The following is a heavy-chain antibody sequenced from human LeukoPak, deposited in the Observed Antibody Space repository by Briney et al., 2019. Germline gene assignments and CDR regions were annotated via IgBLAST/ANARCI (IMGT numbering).Heavy chain of an antibody. CDR2: IHGDGTQK. J-gene: IGHJ6*02. CDR3: ARDQYRLGRYHYGRNG. Sequence: GGALRQSCAASGFTFSTYWMTWVRQAPGKGLEWVANIHGDGTQKSYVDSVKGRFSISRDNAQNSLSLHMNGLRGEDTAAYNWARDQYRLGRYHYGRNGWGQGTT. D-gene: IGHD1-14*01. CDR1: GFTFSTYW. V-gene: IGHV3-7*01.